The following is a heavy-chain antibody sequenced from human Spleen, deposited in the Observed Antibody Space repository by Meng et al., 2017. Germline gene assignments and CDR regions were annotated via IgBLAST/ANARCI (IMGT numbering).Heavy chain of an antibody. Sequence: SVKVSCKVSGGTFSSYAISWVRQAPGQGLEWMGGIIPIFGTANYAQKFQGRVTIAADESTSTAYMELSSLRSEDTAVYHCARSGTQYTSEWWRGWFDPWGQGTLVTVSS. D-gene: IGHD6-25*01. CDR1: GGTFSSYA. J-gene: IGHJ5*02. V-gene: IGHV1-69*13. CDR3: ARSGTQYTSEWWRGWFDP. CDR2: IIPIFGTA.